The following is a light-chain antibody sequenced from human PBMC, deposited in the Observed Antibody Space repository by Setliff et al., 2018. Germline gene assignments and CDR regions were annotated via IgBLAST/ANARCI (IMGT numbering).Light chain of an antibody. V-gene: IGLV2-11*01. CDR3: CSYAGSYTVV. Sequence: LTQPRSVSGSPGQSVTISCTGTSSDVGGYNYVSWYQQHPGKAPKLMICDVSKRPSGVPDRFSGSKSGNTASLTISGLQAEDEADYYCCSYAGSYTVVFGGGTKVTVL. J-gene: IGLJ2*01. CDR1: SSDVGGYNY. CDR2: DVS.